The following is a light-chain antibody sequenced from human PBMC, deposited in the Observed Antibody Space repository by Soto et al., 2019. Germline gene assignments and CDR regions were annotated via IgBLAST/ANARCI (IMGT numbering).Light chain of an antibody. V-gene: IGLV1-47*01. J-gene: IGLJ1*01. CDR1: SSNIGSNY. CDR3: AAWDDSLSGRV. Sequence: QSVLTQPPSASVTPGQRVTISCSGSSSNIGSNYVYWYQQLPGTAPTLLIYRNNQLPSGVPDRFSGSKSGTSASLAISGLRSEDEADYYCAAWDDSLSGRVFGTGTKVTVL. CDR2: RNN.